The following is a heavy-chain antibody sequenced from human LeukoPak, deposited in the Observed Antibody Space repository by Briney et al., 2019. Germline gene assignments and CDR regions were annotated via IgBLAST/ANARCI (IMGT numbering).Heavy chain of an antibody. Sequence: PGGSLRLSCAASGFTFTTYAVHWVRQAPDKGLEWVALISFDGSNEYYADSVKGRFTISRDNSKKTLHLQMNTLRAEDTAVYYCARGSTFYPGYWGQGTLVTVSS. J-gene: IGHJ4*02. CDR2: ISFDGSNE. D-gene: IGHD2/OR15-2a*01. CDR3: ARGSTFYPGY. V-gene: IGHV3-30*04. CDR1: GFTFTTYA.